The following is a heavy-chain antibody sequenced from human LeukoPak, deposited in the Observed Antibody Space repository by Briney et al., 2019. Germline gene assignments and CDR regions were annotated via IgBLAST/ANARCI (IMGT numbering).Heavy chain of an antibody. CDR1: GGSITNYF. V-gene: IGHV4-4*07. J-gene: IGHJ4*02. Sequence: SETLSLTCTVSGGSITNYFWTWIRQPAGKGLEWVGRIHSTGNRHYNPSLKSRVTMSVDTSKNHFSLNLSSVTAADTALYYCARHYCRGISCYTWIDYWGQGTLVTVSS. CDR3: ARHYCRGISCYTWIDY. CDR2: IHSTGNR. D-gene: IGHD2-2*02.